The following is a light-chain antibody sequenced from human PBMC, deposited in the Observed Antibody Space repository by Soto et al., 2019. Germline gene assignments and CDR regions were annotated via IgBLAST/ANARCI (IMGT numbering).Light chain of an antibody. V-gene: IGKV1-9*01. CDR2: DAS. CDR3: QQRSNWPYLT. J-gene: IGKJ4*01. CDR1: QGINTF. Sequence: IQLTQSPSSLSASVGDRVTITCRASQGINTFLAWYQQKPGKAPKLLIYDASNRAYGVPARFRGSGSGTNFTLTIASLEPDDFAVYYCQQRSNWPYLTFGGGTKVDIK.